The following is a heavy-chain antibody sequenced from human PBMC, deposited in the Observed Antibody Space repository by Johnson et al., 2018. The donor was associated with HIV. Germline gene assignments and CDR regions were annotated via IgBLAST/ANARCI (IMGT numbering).Heavy chain of an antibody. J-gene: IGHJ3*02. CDR3: AKGGLDGRSTSCPHVGPGIAAASVDAFDI. V-gene: IGHV3-30*18. D-gene: IGHD6-13*01. CDR2: ISYDGSNK. CDR1: GFTFSSYG. Sequence: QVQLVESGGGVVQPGRSLRLSCAASGFTFSSYGMHWVRQAPGKGLEWVAVISYDGSNKYYADSVKGRFTISRDNSKNTLYLQMNSLRAEDTAVYYCAKGGLDGRSTSCPHVGPGIAAASVDAFDIWGQGTMVTVSS.